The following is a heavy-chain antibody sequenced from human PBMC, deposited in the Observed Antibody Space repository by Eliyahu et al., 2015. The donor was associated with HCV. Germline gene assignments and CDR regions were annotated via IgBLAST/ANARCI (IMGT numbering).Heavy chain of an antibody. CDR2: ISSSSSYI. J-gene: IGHJ6*02. D-gene: IGHD4-17*01. Sequence: EVQLVESGGGLVKPGGSLRLSCAASGFTFSSYSMNWVRQAPGKGLEWVSSISSSSSYIYYADSVKGRFTISRDNAKNSLYLQMNSLRAEDTAVYYCARDFTVTLYYYYYYGMDVWGQGTTVTVSS. V-gene: IGHV3-21*01. CDR1: GFTFSSYS. CDR3: ARDFTVTLYYYYYYGMDV.